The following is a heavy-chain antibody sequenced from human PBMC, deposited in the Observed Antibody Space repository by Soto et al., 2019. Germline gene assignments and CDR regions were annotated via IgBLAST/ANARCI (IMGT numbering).Heavy chain of an antibody. V-gene: IGHV3-33*01. D-gene: IGHD3-3*01. CDR2: IWYDGSNK. J-gene: IGHJ5*02. Sequence: PGGSLRLSCAASGFTFSSYGMHWVRQAPGKGLEWVAVIWYDGSNKYYADSAKGRFTISRDNSKNTLYLQMNSLRAEDTAVYYCARETDDFWSRDNWFDPWGQGTLVTVSS. CDR3: ARETDDFWSRDNWFDP. CDR1: GFTFSSYG.